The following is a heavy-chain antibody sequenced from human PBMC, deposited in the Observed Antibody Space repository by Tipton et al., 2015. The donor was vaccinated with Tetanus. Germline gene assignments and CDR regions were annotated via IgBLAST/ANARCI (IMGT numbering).Heavy chain of an antibody. CDR3: AKGGTIMIWNYYFDS. CDR2: IKEDGSEA. D-gene: IGHD3-16*01. Sequence: SLRLSCAASGFTFSRYWMSWVRQAPGKGLEWVANIKEDGSEANYVDSVKGRVTISRDNGKKSLYLQMNSLRAEDTAVYYCAKGGTIMIWNYYFDSWGQGTLVTVSS. CDR1: GFTFSRYW. J-gene: IGHJ4*02. V-gene: IGHV3-7*03.